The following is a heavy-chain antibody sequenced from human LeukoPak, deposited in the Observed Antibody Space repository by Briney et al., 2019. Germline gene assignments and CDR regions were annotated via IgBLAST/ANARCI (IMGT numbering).Heavy chain of an antibody. CDR1: GGSISSGSYY. V-gene: IGHV4-61*02. Sequence: SETLSLTCTVPGGSISSGSYYWSWIRQPAGKGLEWIGRIYTSGSTNYNPSLKSRVTISVDTSKNQFSLKLSSVTAADTAVYYCAKAANYYDSSGHDYWGQGTLVTVSS. J-gene: IGHJ4*02. CDR3: AKAANYYDSSGHDY. D-gene: IGHD3-22*01. CDR2: IYTSGST.